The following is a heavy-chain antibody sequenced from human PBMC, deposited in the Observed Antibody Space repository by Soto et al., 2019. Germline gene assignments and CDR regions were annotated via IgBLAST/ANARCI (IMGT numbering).Heavy chain of an antibody. V-gene: IGHV3-23*01. CDR1: GFTFSSYA. D-gene: IGHD6-13*01. Sequence: GGSLRLSCASSGFTFSSYAMIWVRQAPGKGLEWVSAISGSGGSTYYADSVKGRFTISRDNSKNTLYLQMNSLRAEDTAVYYCAKENGYSSSWFEFDYWGQGTLVTVSS. CDR2: ISGSGGST. CDR3: AKENGYSSSWFEFDY. J-gene: IGHJ4*02.